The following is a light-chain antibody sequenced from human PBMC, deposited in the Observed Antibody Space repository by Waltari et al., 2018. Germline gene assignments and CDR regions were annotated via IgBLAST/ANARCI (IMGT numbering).Light chain of an antibody. V-gene: IGKV2-28*01. CDR3: MQALQTPYT. CDR2: LGS. J-gene: IGKJ2*01. CDR1: QSLLHNNGYNY. Sequence: DIVMTQSPLSLSVTPGEPASISCRSSQSLLHNNGYNYLDWYLQKPGQSPQLLIYLGSNRASGVPDRFSGSGSGTDFTLEISRVVAEDVGVYYCMQALQTPYTFGQGTKLDIK.